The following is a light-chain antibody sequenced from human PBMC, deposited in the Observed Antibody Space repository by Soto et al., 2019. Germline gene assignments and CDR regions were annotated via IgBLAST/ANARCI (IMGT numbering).Light chain of an antibody. CDR3: QQRSNWPLFT. V-gene: IGKV3-11*01. CDR1: QSVSSY. J-gene: IGKJ5*01. Sequence: EIVLTQSPATLPLSPGERATLSCRASQSVSSYLAWYQQKPSQAPRLLIYDASNRATGIPARFSGSGSGTDFTLTISSLEPEDFAVYYCQQRSNWPLFTFGQGTRLEIK. CDR2: DAS.